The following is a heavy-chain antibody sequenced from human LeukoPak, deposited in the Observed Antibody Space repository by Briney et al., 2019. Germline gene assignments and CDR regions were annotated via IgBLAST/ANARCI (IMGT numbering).Heavy chain of an antibody. CDR2: ISAYNGNT. D-gene: IGHD5-12*01. CDR1: GYTFTSHG. Sequence: ASVKVSCKPSGYTFTSHGITWVRQAPGQGLEWVGWISAYNGNTNYAQKLQGRVTMTTDTSTSTAYMELRSLRSDDTAVYYCASARGYSGYDYVPYYFDYWGQGTLVTVSS. CDR3: ASARGYSGYDYVPYYFDY. J-gene: IGHJ4*02. V-gene: IGHV1-18*01.